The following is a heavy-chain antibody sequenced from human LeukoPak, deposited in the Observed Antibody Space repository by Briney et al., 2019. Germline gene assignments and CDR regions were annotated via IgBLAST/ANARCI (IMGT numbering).Heavy chain of an antibody. Sequence: PGGSLRHSCAASGFTFSSYAMSWVRQAPGKGLEWVSAISGSGGSTYYADSVKGRFTISRDNSKNSQYLQMNSLRAEDTAVYYCARGDSSGYYLNYWGQGTLVTVSS. CDR3: ARGDSSGYYLNY. V-gene: IGHV3-23*01. CDR1: GFTFSSYA. D-gene: IGHD3-22*01. CDR2: ISGSGGST. J-gene: IGHJ4*02.